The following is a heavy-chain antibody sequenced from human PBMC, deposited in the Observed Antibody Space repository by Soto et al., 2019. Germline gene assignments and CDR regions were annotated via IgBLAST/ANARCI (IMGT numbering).Heavy chain of an antibody. V-gene: IGHV4-59*01. CDR1: GGSISSYY. CDR3: GTEDDSGRTDWYFNV. J-gene: IGHJ2*01. D-gene: IGHD1-26*01. CDR2: IYYSGST. Sequence: SETLSLTCTVSGGSISSYYWRWIRQPPGKGLEWIGYIYYSGSTNYNPSLKSRVTISVDTSKNQFSLKLSSGPAADTAGYYCGTEDDSGRTDWYFNVWGRGTLVTLSS.